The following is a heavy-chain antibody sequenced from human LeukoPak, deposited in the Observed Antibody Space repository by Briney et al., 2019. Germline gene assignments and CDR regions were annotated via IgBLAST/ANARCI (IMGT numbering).Heavy chain of an antibody. Sequence: GGSLRLSCAASGFTFSSYAMSWVRQAPGKGLEWVSYISSSSSTVYYADSVKGRFTISRDNAKNSLYLQMNSLRAEDTAVYYCARERDIVVVPAAIPLFDYWGQGTLVTVSS. V-gene: IGHV3-48*01. CDR1: GFTFSSYA. CDR3: ARERDIVVVPAAIPLFDY. D-gene: IGHD2-2*02. CDR2: ISSSSSTV. J-gene: IGHJ4*02.